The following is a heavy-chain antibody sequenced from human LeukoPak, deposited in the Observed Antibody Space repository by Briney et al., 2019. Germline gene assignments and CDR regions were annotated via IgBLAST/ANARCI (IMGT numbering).Heavy chain of an antibody. CDR1: GGSISSYY. Sequence: PSETPSLTCTVSGGSISSYYWSWIRQPPGKGLEWIGYIYYSGSTTYNPSLKSRVTISVGTSKNQFSLKLSSVTAADTAVYYCARTGSTVTMLYPFDHWGQGTLVTVSS. CDR3: ARTGSTVTMLYPFDH. J-gene: IGHJ4*02. V-gene: IGHV4-59*01. CDR2: IYYSGST. D-gene: IGHD4-17*01.